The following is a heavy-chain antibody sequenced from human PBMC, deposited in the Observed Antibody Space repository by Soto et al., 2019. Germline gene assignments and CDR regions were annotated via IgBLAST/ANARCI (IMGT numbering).Heavy chain of an antibody. J-gene: IGHJ4*02. CDR3: ARDIVVVPAAPALDY. CDR2: IWYDGSNK. Sequence: GGSLRLSCAASGFTFSSYGMHWVRQAPGKGLEWVAVIWYDGSNKYYADSVKGRFTISRDNSKNTLYLQMNSLRAEDTAVYYCARDIVVVPAAPALDYWGQGTLVTVSS. D-gene: IGHD2-2*01. V-gene: IGHV3-33*01. CDR1: GFTFSSYG.